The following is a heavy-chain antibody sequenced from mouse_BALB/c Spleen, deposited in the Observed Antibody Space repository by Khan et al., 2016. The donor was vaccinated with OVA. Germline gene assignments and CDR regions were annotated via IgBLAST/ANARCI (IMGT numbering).Heavy chain of an antibody. J-gene: IGHJ4*01. D-gene: IGHD2-3*01. CDR3: ARDGHYAMDY. CDR2: ISYSGST. Sequence: EVQLQESGPGLVKPSQSLSLTCTVTGYSITSDYAWNWIRQFPGNKLEWMGYISYSGSTSYNPSLKSRISNTRDTSKNQFFLQLNSVTTEDTATYYCARDGHYAMDYWGQGTSVTVSS. V-gene: IGHV3-2*02. CDR1: GYSITSDYA.